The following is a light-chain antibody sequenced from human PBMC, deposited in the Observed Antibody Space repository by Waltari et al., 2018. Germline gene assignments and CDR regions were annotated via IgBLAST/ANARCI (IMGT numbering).Light chain of an antibody. J-gene: IGKJ2*01. CDR1: QSISSY. CDR2: VAS. CDR3: QQTSSTPPYT. Sequence: DIQMTQSPSSLSASVGDRVTITCRESQSISSYLNWYQQKPGNAPKLLIYVASSLQSGVPSRFSGSGSGTDFTLTISSLQSEDFATYYCQQTSSTPPYTFGQGTKLEIK. V-gene: IGKV1-39*01.